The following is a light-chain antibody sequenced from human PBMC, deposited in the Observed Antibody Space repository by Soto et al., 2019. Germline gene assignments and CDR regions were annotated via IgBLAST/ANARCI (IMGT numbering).Light chain of an antibody. CDR2: DAS. Sequence: DIQMTQSPSTLSASVGDRVTITCRASQSFTSWLAWYQQKPGKAPKLLMYDASSLHSGVPSRFSGSGSGTEFTLTISSLQPDDFATYYCQQYNAYPWTFGQGTRWIS. CDR1: QSFTSW. J-gene: IGKJ1*01. CDR3: QQYNAYPWT. V-gene: IGKV1-5*01.